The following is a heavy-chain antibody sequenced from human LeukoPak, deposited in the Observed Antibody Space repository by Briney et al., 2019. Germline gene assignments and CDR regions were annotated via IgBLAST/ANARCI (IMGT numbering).Heavy chain of an antibody. CDR1: GGSISSYY. CDR3: ARVIVLGYCSSTSCPGGAFDI. J-gene: IGHJ3*02. V-gene: IGHV4-59*08. Sequence: SETLSLTCTVSGGSISSYYWSWIRQPPGKGLEWIGYIYYSGSTNYNPSLKSRVTISVDTSKNQFSLKLSSVTAADTAVYYCARVIVLGYCSSTSCPGGAFDIWGQGTMVTVSS. CDR2: IYYSGST. D-gene: IGHD2-2*03.